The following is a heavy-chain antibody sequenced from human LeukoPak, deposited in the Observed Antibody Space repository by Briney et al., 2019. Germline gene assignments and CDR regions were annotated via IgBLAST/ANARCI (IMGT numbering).Heavy chain of an antibody. CDR2: ISYDGSKK. CDR1: GFTFSNYG. Sequence: GRSLRLSCAASGFTFSNYGMHWVRQAPGKGLEWVAVISYDGSKKYYVDSVKGRFTISRDSSQNTLFLQLDSLRAEDTAVYYCARLFDRSAYAAFDIWGQGTMVTVSS. J-gene: IGHJ3*02. CDR3: ARLFDRSAYAAFDI. D-gene: IGHD3-22*01. V-gene: IGHV3-30*03.